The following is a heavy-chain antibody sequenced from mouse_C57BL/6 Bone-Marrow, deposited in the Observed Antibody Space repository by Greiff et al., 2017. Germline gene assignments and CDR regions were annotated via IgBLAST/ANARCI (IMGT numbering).Heavy chain of an antibody. J-gene: IGHJ3*01. CDR1: GFTFSSYA. V-gene: IGHV5-4*03. D-gene: IGHD1-3*01. Sequence: EVKLVESGGGLVKPGGSLKLSCAASGFTFSSYAMSWVRQTPEKRLEWVATISDGGSYTYYPDNVKGRFTISRDNAKNNLYLQMSHLKSEDTAMYYCARHYGSSFAYWGQGTLVTVSA. CDR3: ARHYGSSFAY. CDR2: ISDGGSYT.